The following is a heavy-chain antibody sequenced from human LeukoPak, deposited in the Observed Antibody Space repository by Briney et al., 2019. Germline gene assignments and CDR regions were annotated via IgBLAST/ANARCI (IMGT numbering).Heavy chain of an antibody. CDR1: GYSFTSYW. J-gene: IGHJ4*02. D-gene: IGHD2-2*01. CDR2: IYPGDSDT. V-gene: IGHV5-51*01. CDR3: ARRVYCSSTSCYAEYYFDY. Sequence: GESLKVSCKGSGYSFTSYWIGWVRQMPGKGLEWMGIIYPGDSDTRYSPSFQGQVTISADKSISTAYLQWSSLKASDTAMYYCARRVYCSSTSCYAEYYFDYWGQGTLVTVSS.